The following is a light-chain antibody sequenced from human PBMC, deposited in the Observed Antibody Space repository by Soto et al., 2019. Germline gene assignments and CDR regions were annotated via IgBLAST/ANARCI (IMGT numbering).Light chain of an antibody. CDR3: QQYNNWPPWT. CDR1: QSVRSN. Sequence: EIVMTQSRVTLSVSPGERATLSCRASQSVRSNLAWYQQKPGQAPRLLMYDASTRATGIPARFSGSGSGTEFTLTISSLQSEDFAVYYCQQYNNWPPWTFGQGTKVDIK. CDR2: DAS. V-gene: IGKV3-15*01. J-gene: IGKJ1*01.